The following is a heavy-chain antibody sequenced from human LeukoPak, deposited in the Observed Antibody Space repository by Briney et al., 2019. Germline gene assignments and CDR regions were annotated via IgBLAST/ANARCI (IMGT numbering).Heavy chain of an antibody. CDR2: IYTSGST. D-gene: IGHD3-3*01. CDR1: GDSISSYY. V-gene: IGHV4-4*07. CDR3: ARGRSGYYTRRWYFDL. Sequence: SETLSLTCTVSGDSISSYYWSWIRQPAGKGLEWIGRIYTSGSTNYNPSLKSRVTMSVDTSKNQFSLKLSSVTAADTAVYYCARGRSGYYTRRWYFDLWGRGTLVTVSS. J-gene: IGHJ2*01.